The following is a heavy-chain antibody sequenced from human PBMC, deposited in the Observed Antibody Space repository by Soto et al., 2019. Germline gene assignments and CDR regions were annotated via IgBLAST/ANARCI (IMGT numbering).Heavy chain of an antibody. CDR3: ARVGYLVTAIRDDAFDI. Sequence: ASVKVSCKASGGTFTSYDINWVRQATGQGLEWMGWMNPNSGNTGYAQKFQGRVTMTRNTSISTAYMELSSLRSEDTAVYYCARVGYLVTAIRDDAFDIWGQGTMVTVSS. CDR2: MNPNSGNT. J-gene: IGHJ3*02. D-gene: IGHD2-21*02. V-gene: IGHV1-8*01. CDR1: GGTFTSYD.